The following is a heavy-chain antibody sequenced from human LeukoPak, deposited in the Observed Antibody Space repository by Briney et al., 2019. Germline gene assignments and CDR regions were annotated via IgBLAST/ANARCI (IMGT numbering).Heavy chain of an antibody. CDR3: AKDPVRGVIKGFDY. CDR2: IRSYSSYI. V-gene: IGHV3-21*01. D-gene: IGHD3-10*01. Sequence: GGSLRLSCAASGFTFNTYSMNWARQAPGKGLEWVASIRSYSSYIHYADSVKGRFTISRDNSKNTLYLQMNSLRAEDTAVYYCAKDPVRGVIKGFDYWGQGTLVTVSS. CDR1: GFTFNTYS. J-gene: IGHJ4*02.